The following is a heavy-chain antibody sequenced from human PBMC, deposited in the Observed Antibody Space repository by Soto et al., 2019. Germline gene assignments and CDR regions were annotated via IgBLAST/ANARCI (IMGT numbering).Heavy chain of an antibody. D-gene: IGHD2-15*01. CDR2: MNPNSGNT. CDR3: ARERTRIGFDI. J-gene: IGHJ3*02. V-gene: IGHV1-8*01. CDR1: GYTFTSYY. Sequence: ASVKVSCKASGYTFTSYYINWVRQATGQGLEWMGWMNPNSGNTGYAQKFQGRVTMTRNTSISTAYMELSSLTSEDTAVYYCARERTRIGFDIWGQGTMVTVSS.